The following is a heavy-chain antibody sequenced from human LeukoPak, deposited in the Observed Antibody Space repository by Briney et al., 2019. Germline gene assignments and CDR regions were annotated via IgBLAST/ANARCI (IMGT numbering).Heavy chain of an antibody. CDR3: AKEGTPQVSTWYDL. CDR1: GFTFSSYG. Sequence: PGGSLRLSCAASGFTFSSYGMHWVRQAPGKGLEWVAFISYDGSNKYYADSVKGRFIISRDNPRNTLYLQMNILRTEDTAVYYCAKEGTPQVSTWYDLWGQGTQVIVSS. V-gene: IGHV3-30*18. CDR2: ISYDGSNK. D-gene: IGHD3-10*01. J-gene: IGHJ5*02.